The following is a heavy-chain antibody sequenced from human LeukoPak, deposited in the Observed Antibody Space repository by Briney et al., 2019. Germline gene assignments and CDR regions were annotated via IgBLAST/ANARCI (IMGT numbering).Heavy chain of an antibody. J-gene: IGHJ3*02. CDR3: ARESYHDAFDI. CDR1: GGSFSGYY. V-gene: IGHV4-34*01. D-gene: IGHD2-2*01. CDR2: INHSGST. Sequence: PSETLSLTCAVYGGSFSGYYWSWIRQSPGKGLEWIGEINHSGSTNYNPSLKSRVTISVDTSKNQFSLKLSSVTAADTAVYYCARESYHDAFDIWGQGTMVTVSS.